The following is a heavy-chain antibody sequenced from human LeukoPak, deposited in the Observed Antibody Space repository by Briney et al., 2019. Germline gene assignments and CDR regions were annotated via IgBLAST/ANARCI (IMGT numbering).Heavy chain of an antibody. CDR1: GFTFSSYA. V-gene: IGHV3-23*01. J-gene: IGHJ4*02. D-gene: IGHD3-3*01. CDR2: ISGSGGST. Sequence: GGXXXXSCAASGFTFSSYAMSWVRQAPGKGLEWVSAISGSGGSTYYADSVKGRFTISRDNSKNTLYLQMNSLRAEDTAVYYCAKDSRSGYPQCYFDYWGQGTLVTVSS. CDR3: AKDSRSGYPQCYFDY.